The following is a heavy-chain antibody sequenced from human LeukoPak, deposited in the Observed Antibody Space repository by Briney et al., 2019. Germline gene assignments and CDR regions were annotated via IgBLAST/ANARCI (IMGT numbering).Heavy chain of an antibody. CDR2: INHSGST. D-gene: IGHD3-10*01. Sequence: SETLSLTCAVYGGSFSGYYWSWIRQPPGKGLEWIGEINHSGSTNYNPSLKSRVTISVDMSKNQFSLKLSSVTAADTAVYYCARLRSRSLLWFGNFDYWGQGTLVTVSS. V-gene: IGHV4-34*01. CDR3: ARLRSRSLLWFGNFDY. J-gene: IGHJ4*02. CDR1: GGSFSGYY.